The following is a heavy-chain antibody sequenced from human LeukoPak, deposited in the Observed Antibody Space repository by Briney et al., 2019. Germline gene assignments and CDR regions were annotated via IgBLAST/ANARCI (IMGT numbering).Heavy chain of an antibody. CDR2: IKQDGSAK. CDR1: GFTFSNAW. D-gene: IGHD6-19*01. Sequence: GGSLRLSCAASGFTFSNAWMSWVRQAPGKGLEWVANIKQDGSAKYYVDSVRGRFTISRDNSKNTLYLQMNSLRAEDTAVYYCARAPRVQWPYDYWGQGTLVTVSS. J-gene: IGHJ4*02. CDR3: ARAPRVQWPYDY. V-gene: IGHV3-7*03.